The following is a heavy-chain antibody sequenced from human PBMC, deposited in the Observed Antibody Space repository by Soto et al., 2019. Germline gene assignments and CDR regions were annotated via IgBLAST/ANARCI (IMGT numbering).Heavy chain of an antibody. CDR2: IYYSGST. V-gene: IGHV4-59*01. J-gene: IGHJ5*02. CDR3: ARVKRGIAARRDNWFDP. CDR1: GLYISSYD. D-gene: IGHD6-6*01. Sequence: SETLSHTCTVAGLYISSYDWSWIRQTPGKGLEWIGYIYYSGSTNYNPSLKSRVTISVDTSKNQFSLKLSSVTAADTAVYYCARVKRGIAARRDNWFDPWGQGTLVTVSS.